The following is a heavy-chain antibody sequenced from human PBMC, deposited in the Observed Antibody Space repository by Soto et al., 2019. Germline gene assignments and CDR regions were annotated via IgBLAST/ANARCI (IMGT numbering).Heavy chain of an antibody. CDR3: VRQMYDIIGIRSDI. D-gene: IGHD3-22*01. CDR1: GYTFTNHW. V-gene: IGHV5-51*01. CDR2: IFPDDSDS. J-gene: IGHJ4*02. Sequence: PGESLKISCKAFGYTFTNHWIGWVRQMPGKGLEWMGIIFPDDSDSKYSPSFQGQVTFSVDKSISTAYLQWGSLKASDTAMYYCVRQMYDIIGIRSDIWGRGTLVTVSS.